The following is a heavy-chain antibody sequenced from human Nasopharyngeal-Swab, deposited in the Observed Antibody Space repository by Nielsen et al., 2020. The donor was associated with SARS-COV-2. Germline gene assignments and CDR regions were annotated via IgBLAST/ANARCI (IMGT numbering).Heavy chain of an antibody. D-gene: IGHD5-18*01. Sequence: ASVQVSCKASGYIFTSYAMNWVRQAPGQGLEWMGLINTNTGNPTYAQGFTGRFVFSLDTSVSTAYLQISSLKAEDTAVYYCASSMVIGQYYFDYWGQGTLVTVSS. J-gene: IGHJ4*02. CDR3: ASSMVIGQYYFDY. CDR1: GYIFTSYA. CDR2: INTNTGNP. V-gene: IGHV7-4-1*02.